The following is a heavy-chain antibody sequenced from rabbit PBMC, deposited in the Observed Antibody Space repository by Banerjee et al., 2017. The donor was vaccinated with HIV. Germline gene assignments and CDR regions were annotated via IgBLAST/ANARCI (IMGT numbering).Heavy chain of an antibody. V-gene: IGHV1S40*01. D-gene: IGHD8-1*01. J-gene: IGHJ4*01. CDR2: IYNGDGKT. CDR3: ARTYGGGNFYAYFNL. CDR1: GFTLSSYW. Sequence: QSLEESGGDLVKPGASLTLTCTASGFTLSSYWMCWVRQAPGKGLEWIACIYNGDGKTYYASWANGRFTISKTSSTTVTLQMTSLTAADTATYFCARTYGGGNFYAYFNLWGPGTLVTVS.